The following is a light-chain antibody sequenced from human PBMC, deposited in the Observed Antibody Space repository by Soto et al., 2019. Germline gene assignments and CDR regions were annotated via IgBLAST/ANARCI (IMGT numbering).Light chain of an antibody. CDR1: QSLYNN. J-gene: IGKJ1*01. CDR3: RQYGSSQGWT. Sequence: EKGMTQSPAILSVSPGERVTLSCRASQSLYNNLAWFQQKPGQAPRLLIYGAVTRPTGVPARFSGSGTGTDVSLTIIILEHEDDAVDYCRQYGSSQGWTFGEGTKV. CDR2: GAV. V-gene: IGKV3-15*01.